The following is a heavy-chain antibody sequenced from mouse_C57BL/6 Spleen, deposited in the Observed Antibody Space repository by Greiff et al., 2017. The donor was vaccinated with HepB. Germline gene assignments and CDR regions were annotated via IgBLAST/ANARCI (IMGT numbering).Heavy chain of an antibody. J-gene: IGHJ1*03. V-gene: IGHV5-9*01. CDR3: ARGGYYYGSSPHWYFDV. CDR2: ISGGGGNT. CDR1: GFTFSSYT. D-gene: IGHD1-1*01. Sequence: EVMLVESGGGLVKPGGSLKLSCAASGFTFSSYTMSWVRQTPEKRLEWVATISGGGGNTYYPDSVKGRFTISRDNAKNTLYLQMSSLRSEDTALYYCARGGYYYGSSPHWYFDVWGTGTTVTVSS.